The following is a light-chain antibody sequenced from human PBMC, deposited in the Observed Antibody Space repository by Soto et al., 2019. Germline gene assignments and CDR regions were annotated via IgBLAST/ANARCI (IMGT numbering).Light chain of an antibody. CDR1: QSVSSN. Sequence: EIVVTQSPATLSVSPGERATLSCRASQSVSSNLAWYQQKPGQAPRLLIYGASTRATGIPARFSGSGSGTEFTLTISSLQSEDFAVYYCQQRFDWPITFGQGTRLEIK. CDR3: QQRFDWPIT. J-gene: IGKJ5*01. CDR2: GAS. V-gene: IGKV3-15*01.